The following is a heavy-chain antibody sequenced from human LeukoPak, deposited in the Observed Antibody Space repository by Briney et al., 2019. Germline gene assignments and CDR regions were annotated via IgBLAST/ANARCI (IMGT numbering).Heavy chain of an antibody. D-gene: IGHD1-7*01. V-gene: IGHV3-30*03. CDR1: GFTFSSHD. Sequence: GGSLRLSCAASGFTFSSHDMHWVRQAPGKGLEWVSIISYDGGKKDYADSVKGRFTISRDNSKNTLYLQMNSLRAEDTAVYYCATGNYNRPFDYWGQGTLVTVSS. CDR3: ATGNYNRPFDY. J-gene: IGHJ4*02. CDR2: ISYDGGKK.